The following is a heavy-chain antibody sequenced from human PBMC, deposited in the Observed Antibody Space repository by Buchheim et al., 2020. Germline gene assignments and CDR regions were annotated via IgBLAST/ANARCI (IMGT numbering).Heavy chain of an antibody. CDR2: IYTSGST. Sequence: QVQLQESGPGLVKPSQTLSLTCTVSGGSISSGSYYWSWIRRPAGKGLEWIGRIYTSGSTNYNPSLKSRVTISVDTSKNQFSLKLSSVTAADTAVYYCARDSGYCSGGSCYWRRNPHYYGMDVWGQGTT. CDR3: ARDSGYCSGGSCYWRRNPHYYGMDV. D-gene: IGHD2-15*01. V-gene: IGHV4-61*02. CDR1: GGSISSGSYY. J-gene: IGHJ6*02.